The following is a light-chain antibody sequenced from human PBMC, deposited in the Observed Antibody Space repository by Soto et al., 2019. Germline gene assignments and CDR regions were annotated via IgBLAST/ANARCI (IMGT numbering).Light chain of an antibody. CDR1: QSVSSN. J-gene: IGKJ1*01. CDR2: GAS. CDR3: QQYNNWFWT. V-gene: IGKV3-15*01. Sequence: EIVMTQSPATLSESPGERATLSCRASQSVSSNLAWYQQKPGQAPRLLIYGASTRATGIPARFSGSGSGTEFTLTISSLQSEDFAVYYCQQYNNWFWTFGQGTKVEIK.